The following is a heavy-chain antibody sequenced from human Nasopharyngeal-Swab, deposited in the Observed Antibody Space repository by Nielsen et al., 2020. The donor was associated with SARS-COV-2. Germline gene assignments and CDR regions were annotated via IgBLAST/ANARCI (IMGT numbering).Heavy chain of an antibody. CDR2: ISWNSGSI. Sequence: SLKISCAASGFTFDDYAMHWVRQAPGKGLEWVSGISWNSGSIGYADSVKGRSTISRDNAKNSLYLQMNSLRAEDTALYYCAPLRGMGTVDAFDIWGQGTMVTVSS. CDR1: GFTFDDYA. J-gene: IGHJ3*02. CDR3: APLRGMGTVDAFDI. D-gene: IGHD1-1*01. V-gene: IGHV3-9*01.